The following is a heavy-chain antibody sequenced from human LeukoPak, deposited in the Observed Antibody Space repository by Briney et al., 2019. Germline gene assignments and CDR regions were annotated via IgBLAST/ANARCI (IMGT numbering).Heavy chain of an antibody. V-gene: IGHV3-74*01. CDR2: INSDGSST. D-gene: IGHD3-3*01. CDR3: AREFLQEEFDY. J-gene: IGHJ4*02. Sequence: GGSLRLSCAASGFTFSSYWMHWVRQAPGKGLVWVSGINSDGSSTNYADSVKGRFTISRDNAKNTLYLQMNSLRAEDTAVYYCAREFLQEEFDYWGQGTLVTVSS. CDR1: GFTFSSYW.